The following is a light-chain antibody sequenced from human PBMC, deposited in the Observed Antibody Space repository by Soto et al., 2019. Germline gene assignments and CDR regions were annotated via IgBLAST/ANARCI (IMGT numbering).Light chain of an antibody. Sequence: EIVLTQSPGTLSLSPGERATLSCRASQSVSSSYLAWYQQKPGQAPRLLIYGASSRATGIPDRFSGSGSGTDCTLNISRLEPEDFAVYYCQQYGSSPPWTFGQGTKVEIK. J-gene: IGKJ1*01. CDR1: QSVSSSY. V-gene: IGKV3-20*01. CDR3: QQYGSSPPWT. CDR2: GAS.